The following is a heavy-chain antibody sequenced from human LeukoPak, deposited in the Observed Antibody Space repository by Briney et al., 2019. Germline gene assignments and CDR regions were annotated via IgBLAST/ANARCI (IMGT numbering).Heavy chain of an antibody. CDR1: GYTFTSYG. CDR3: ARDQTGNDFGDSLSDY. D-gene: IGHD4-17*01. Sequence: ASVKVSCKASGYTFTSYGISRVRQAPGQGLEWMGWISAYNGNTNYAQKLQGRVTMTTDTSTSTAYMELRSLRSDDTAVYYCARDQTGNDFGDSLSDYWGQGTLVTVSS. V-gene: IGHV1-18*01. CDR2: ISAYNGNT. J-gene: IGHJ4*02.